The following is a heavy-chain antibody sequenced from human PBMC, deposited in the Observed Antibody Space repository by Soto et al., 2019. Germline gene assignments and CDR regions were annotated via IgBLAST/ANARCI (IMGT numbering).Heavy chain of an antibody. CDR1: GFTFSSYS. Sequence: GGSLRLSCAASGFTFSSYSMSWVRQAPGKGLEWISNIRSSRSTTYYADSVKGRFTISTDGTKDSLYLQMNSLRDEDTAVYYCARDYNYALDVWGQGATVTVSS. CDR3: ARDYNYALDV. J-gene: IGHJ6*02. CDR2: IRSSRSTT. V-gene: IGHV3-48*02.